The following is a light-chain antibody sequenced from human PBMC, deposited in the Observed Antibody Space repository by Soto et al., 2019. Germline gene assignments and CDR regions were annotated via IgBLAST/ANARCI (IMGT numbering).Light chain of an antibody. Sequence: TVLTQSPATLSLSPGERATLSCRASQSVGIKLAWYQQKPGQSPRLLIYDIVNRATGIPARFSGSGAGTDFPLTITSLDPEDFAVSYCHHRDGWPATVGQGTKVEI. CDR3: HHRDGWPAT. J-gene: IGKJ1*01. CDR2: DIV. CDR1: QSVGIK. V-gene: IGKV3-11*01.